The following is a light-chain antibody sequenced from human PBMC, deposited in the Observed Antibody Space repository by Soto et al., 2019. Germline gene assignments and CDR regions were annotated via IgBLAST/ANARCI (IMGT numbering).Light chain of an antibody. V-gene: IGKV1-5*01. CDR3: LQYSSHSWT. Sequence: DMHITQYHSTLSASVGDRVTITCRASRSISDWLAWYQQKPGKAPELLIFDASNLKSGVSSRFSGSGSGTEFTLTISRLQPDDVATYYCLQYSSHSWTFAQGTNVDIK. J-gene: IGKJ1*01. CDR2: DAS. CDR1: RSISDW.